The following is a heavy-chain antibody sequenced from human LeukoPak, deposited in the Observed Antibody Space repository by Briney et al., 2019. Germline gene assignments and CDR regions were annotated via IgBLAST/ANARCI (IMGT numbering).Heavy chain of an antibody. CDR1: GFSFSSFS. V-gene: IGHV3-7*01. CDR2: MNEYGSEI. CDR3: ARPRGCGSSRCNQFDY. D-gene: IGHD2-2*01. J-gene: IGHJ4*02. Sequence: PGGSLRLSCAASGFSFSSFSMSWVRQAPGKGLEWVASMNEYGSEIFYVDAVKGRFTISRDNAKKLLYLQMNSLRAEDTAVYYCARPRGCGSSRCNQFDYWGQGTLVTVSS.